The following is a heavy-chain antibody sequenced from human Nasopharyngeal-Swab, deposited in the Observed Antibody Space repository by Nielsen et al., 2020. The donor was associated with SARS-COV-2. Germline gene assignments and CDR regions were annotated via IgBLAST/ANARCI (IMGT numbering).Heavy chain of an antibody. CDR3: ARDVAGADSA. J-gene: IGHJ5*02. V-gene: IGHV3-30-3*01. CDR1: GFTFSSYS. D-gene: IGHD2-21*01. CDR2: ISSDGIKK. Sequence: GGSLRLSCAASGFTFSSYSMNWVRQAPGKGLEWVAVISSDGIKKDYADSVKGRFTISRDNAKNTLYLQMNNLRAEDTALYYCARDVAGADSAWGQGTLVTVSS.